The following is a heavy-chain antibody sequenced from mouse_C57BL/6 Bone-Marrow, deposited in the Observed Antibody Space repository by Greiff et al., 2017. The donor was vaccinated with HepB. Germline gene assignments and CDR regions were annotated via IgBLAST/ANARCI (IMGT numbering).Heavy chain of an antibody. J-gene: IGHJ2*01. CDR2: IYPSDSET. CDR3: ATRGFTTIVVPFDY. D-gene: IGHD1-1*01. CDR1: GYTFTSYW. V-gene: IGHV1-61*01. Sequence: VQLQQPGAELVRPGSSVKLSCKASGYTFTSYWMDWVKQRPGQGLEWIGNIYPSDSETHYNQKFKDKATLTVDKSSSTAYMQLSSLTSEDSAVCSCATRGFTTIVVPFDYWGQGTTLTVSS.